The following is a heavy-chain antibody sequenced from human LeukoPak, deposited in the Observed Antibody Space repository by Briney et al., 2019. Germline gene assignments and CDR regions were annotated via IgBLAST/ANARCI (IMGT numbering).Heavy chain of an antibody. CDR3: ADYGVYGVWNNFY. J-gene: IGHJ4*02. CDR2: ISVASIT. D-gene: IGHD3-3*01. CDR1: GLAFSSYA. Sequence: GGSLRLSCAASGLAFSSYAMSWVRQPPGKGLEWVSTISVASITFYADSVKGRFTISRDNSRNTVYLQMTSLRADDTAVYYCADYGVYGVWNNFYWGLGTLVTVSS. V-gene: IGHV3-23*01.